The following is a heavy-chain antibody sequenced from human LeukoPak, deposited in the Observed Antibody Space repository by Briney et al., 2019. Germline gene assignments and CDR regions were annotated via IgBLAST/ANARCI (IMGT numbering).Heavy chain of an antibody. CDR3: ARDLLTVGYGDPEYFDY. V-gene: IGHV3-21*01. Sequence: GGSLRLSCAASGFTFSSYSMNWVRQAPGKGLERVSSISSSSSYIYYADSVKGRFTISRDNAKNSLYLQMNSLRAEDTAVYYCARDLLTVGYGDPEYFDYWGQGTLVTVSS. CDR1: GFTFSSYS. J-gene: IGHJ4*02. CDR2: ISSSSSYI. D-gene: IGHD4-17*01.